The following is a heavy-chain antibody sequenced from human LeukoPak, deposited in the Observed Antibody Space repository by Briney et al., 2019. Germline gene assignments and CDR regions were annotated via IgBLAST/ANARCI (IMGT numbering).Heavy chain of an antibody. CDR1: GFTVSSNY. CDR2: IKQDGSEK. J-gene: IGHJ4*02. CDR3: AREWSGYDYYFDY. D-gene: IGHD5-12*01. Sequence: PGGSLRLSCAASGFTVSSNYMSWVRQAPGKGLEWVANIKQDGSEKYYVDSVKGRFTISRDNAKNSLYLQMNSLRAKDTAVYYCAREWSGYDYYFDYRGQGTLVTVSS. V-gene: IGHV3-7*01.